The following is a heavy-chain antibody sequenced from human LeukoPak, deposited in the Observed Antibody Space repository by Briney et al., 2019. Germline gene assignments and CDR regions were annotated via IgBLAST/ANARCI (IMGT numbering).Heavy chain of an antibody. CDR1: GDSISGHY. Sequence: SETLSLTCTVSGDSISGHYWSWVRQPPGTGLEWIGYVYDTGSTNYNPSLESRVIISLATSKNQFSLKLSSVTAADTAVYYCARINYRTPYYYYYMDVWAKGPRSPSP. CDR3: ARINYRTPYYYYYMDV. J-gene: IGHJ6*03. V-gene: IGHV4-59*11. D-gene: IGHD3-10*01. CDR2: VYDTGST.